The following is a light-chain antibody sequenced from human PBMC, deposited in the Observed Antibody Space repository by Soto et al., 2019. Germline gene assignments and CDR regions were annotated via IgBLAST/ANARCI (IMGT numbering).Light chain of an antibody. CDR1: QSVSRN. J-gene: IGKJ1*01. V-gene: IGKV3-15*01. Sequence: EIVMTQSPATLSVSPGERATLSCRASQSVSRNLAWYQQKPGQAPRLLIYGASTRATGIPARFSGSGSGTEFTLTISSLQSEDFAVYYCQQYNNWPPEPFGQGTKVEIK. CDR3: QQYNNWPPEP. CDR2: GAS.